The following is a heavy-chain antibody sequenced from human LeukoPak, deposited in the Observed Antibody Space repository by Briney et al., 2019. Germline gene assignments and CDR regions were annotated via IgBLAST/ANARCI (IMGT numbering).Heavy chain of an antibody. J-gene: IGHJ6*03. D-gene: IGHD6-13*01. Sequence: SGGSLRLSCAASGFTFSNAWMSWVRQAPGKGLEWVGRIKSKTDGGTTDYAAPVKGRFTISRDDSKNTLYLQMNSLKTEDTAVYYCTTFLSDPHPISRSSSWYYYYYYYMDVWGKGTTVTVSS. CDR3: TTFLSDPHPISRSSSWYYYYYYYMDV. V-gene: IGHV3-15*01. CDR2: IKSKTDGGTT. CDR1: GFTFSNAW.